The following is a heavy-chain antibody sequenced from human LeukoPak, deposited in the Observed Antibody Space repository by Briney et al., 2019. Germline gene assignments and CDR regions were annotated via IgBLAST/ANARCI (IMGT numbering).Heavy chain of an antibody. CDR3: ARAWYSSSWLDY. J-gene: IGHJ4*02. D-gene: IGHD6-13*01. CDR1: GGSFSGYY. V-gene: IGHV4-34*01. Sequence: PSETLSLTCAVYGGSFSGYYWSWIRRPPGKGLEWIGEINHSGSTNYNPSLKSRVTISVDTSKNQFSLKLSSVTAADTAVYYCARAWYSSSWLDYWGQGTLVTVSS. CDR2: INHSGST.